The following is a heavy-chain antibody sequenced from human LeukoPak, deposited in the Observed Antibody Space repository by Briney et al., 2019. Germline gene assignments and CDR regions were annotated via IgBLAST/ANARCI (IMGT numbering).Heavy chain of an antibody. CDR2: IIPIFGTA. Sequence: GASVKVSCKASGGTFSSYAISWVRQAPGQGLEWMGGIIPIFGTANYAQKFQGRVTITADESTSTAYMELSSLRSEDTAVYYCARSGIAVAGTHVDYWGQGTLVTVSS. D-gene: IGHD6-19*01. CDR3: ARSGIAVAGTHVDY. CDR1: GGTFSSYA. V-gene: IGHV1-69*13. J-gene: IGHJ4*02.